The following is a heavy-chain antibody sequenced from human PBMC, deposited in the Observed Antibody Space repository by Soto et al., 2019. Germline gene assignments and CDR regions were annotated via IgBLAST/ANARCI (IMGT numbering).Heavy chain of an antibody. CDR3: AREGGSGNYRYYAMDV. V-gene: IGHV1-69*12. CDR2: IIPIFGTA. Sequence: QVQLVQSGAEVKKPGSSVKVSCKASGGTFSSYAISWVRQAPGQGLEWMGGIIPIFGTANYAQKFQGRVTLTADESTSTAVMELRSLRSEDTAVYYCAREGGSGNYRYYAMDVWGQGTTVTVSS. J-gene: IGHJ6*02. D-gene: IGHD3-10*01. CDR1: GGTFSSYA.